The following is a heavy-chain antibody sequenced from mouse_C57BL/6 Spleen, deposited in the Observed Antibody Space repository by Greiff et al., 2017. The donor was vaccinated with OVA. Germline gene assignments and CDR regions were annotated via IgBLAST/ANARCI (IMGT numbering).Heavy chain of an antibody. CDR1: GYTFTSYW. V-gene: IGHV1-53*01. CDR3: ARGLNYDSYLWDFEG. Sequence: VQLQQPGTELVKPGASVKLSCKASGYTFTSYWMHWVKQRPGQGLEWIGNINPSNGGTNYNEKFKSKATLTVDKSSSTAYMQLSSLTSEDSAVYYCARGLNYDSYLWDFEGWGTGTTVTVSS. D-gene: IGHD2-3*01. CDR2: INPSNGGT. J-gene: IGHJ1*03.